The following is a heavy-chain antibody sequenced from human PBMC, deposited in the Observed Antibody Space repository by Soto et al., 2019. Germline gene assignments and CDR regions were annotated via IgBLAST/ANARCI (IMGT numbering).Heavy chain of an antibody. Sequence: SETLSLTCTVSGGSISSYDWSWIRQPPGKGLEWIGYIYYSGSTNYNPSLKSRVTISVDTSKNQFSLKLSSVTAADTAVYYCARQEEGAADFDYWGQGTLVTVSS. J-gene: IGHJ4*02. CDR1: GGSISSYD. D-gene: IGHD6-13*01. CDR3: ARQEEGAADFDY. V-gene: IGHV4-59*08. CDR2: IYYSGST.